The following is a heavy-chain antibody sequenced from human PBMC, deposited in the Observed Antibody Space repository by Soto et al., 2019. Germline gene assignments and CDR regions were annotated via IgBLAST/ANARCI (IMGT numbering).Heavy chain of an antibody. J-gene: IGHJ6*03. D-gene: IGHD6-19*01. CDR2: IFSNDEK. CDR1: GFSLSNARMG. Sequence: SGPTLVNPTQTLTLTCTVSGFSLSNARMGVSWIRQPPGKALEWLAHIFSNDEKSYSTSLKSRLTISKDTSKSQVVLTMTNMDPVDTATYYCARIPYSSGDYYYMDVWGKGTTVTVSS. V-gene: IGHV2-26*01. CDR3: ARIPYSSGDYYYMDV.